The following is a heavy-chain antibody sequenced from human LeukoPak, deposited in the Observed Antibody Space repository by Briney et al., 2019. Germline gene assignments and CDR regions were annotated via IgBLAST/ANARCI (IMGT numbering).Heavy chain of an antibody. CDR2: IIPIFGTA. Sequence: SVKVSCKASGGTFSSYAISWVRQAPGQGLEWMGGIIPIFGTANYAQRFQGRVTITADESTSTAYMELSSLRSEDTAVYYCALDSGSYRSLDYWGQGTLVTVSS. CDR1: GGTFSSYA. J-gene: IGHJ4*02. CDR3: ALDSGSYRSLDY. V-gene: IGHV1-69*13. D-gene: IGHD1-26*01.